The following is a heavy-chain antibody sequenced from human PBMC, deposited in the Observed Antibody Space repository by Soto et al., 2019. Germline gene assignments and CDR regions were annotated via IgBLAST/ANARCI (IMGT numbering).Heavy chain of an antibody. J-gene: IGHJ6*02. CDR2: ISAYNGNT. V-gene: IGHV1-18*01. CDR1: GYTFTNYG. CDR3: ARDPAPNTYYYDSSGYHGLYYYGMDV. D-gene: IGHD3-22*01. Sequence: ASVKASCKASGYTFTNYGISWVRQDPGQGLEWMGWISAYNGNTNYAQKLQGRVTMTTDTSTSTAYMELRSLRSDDTAVYYCARDPAPNTYYYDSSGYHGLYYYGMDVWGQGTTVTVSS.